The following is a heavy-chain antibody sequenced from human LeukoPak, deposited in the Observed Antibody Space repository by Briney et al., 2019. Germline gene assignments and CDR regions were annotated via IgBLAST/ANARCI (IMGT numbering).Heavy chain of an antibody. CDR3: ARPSTKYSISSGYFQH. J-gene: IGHJ1*01. CDR2: IYYSGST. Sequence: PSETLSLTCTVSGGSISSSSYNWGWIRQPPGKGLEWIGSIYYSGSTYYNPSLKSRVTISVDTSKNQFSLKLSSVTAADTAVYYCARPSTKYSISSGYFQHWGQGTLVTVSS. D-gene: IGHD6-6*01. CDR1: GGSISSSSYN. V-gene: IGHV4-39*01.